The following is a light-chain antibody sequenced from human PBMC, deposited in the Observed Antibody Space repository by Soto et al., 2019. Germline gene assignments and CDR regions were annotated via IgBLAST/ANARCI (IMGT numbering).Light chain of an antibody. CDR1: QTVSRMY. CDR2: GTS. J-gene: IGKJ1*01. V-gene: IGKV3D-7*01. Sequence: EIVLSQSPATLALSKGERATLSCRASQTVSRMYLSWFQQKPGQAPRLLIYGTSTRATGIPVRFTGSGAGTDFTLTISSLQPEDFAVYFCHQDINLPWTFGQRTNVDIK. CDR3: HQDINLPWT.